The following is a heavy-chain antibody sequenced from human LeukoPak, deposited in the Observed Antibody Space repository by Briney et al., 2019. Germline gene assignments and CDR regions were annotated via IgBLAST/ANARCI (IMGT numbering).Heavy chain of an antibody. V-gene: IGHV4-59*01. CDR3: ARLTRDGYNSLFDY. CDR2: IYYSGST. Sequence: KPSETLSLTCTVSGGSISSDYWSWIRQPPGKGLEWIGYIYYSGSTNYNPSLKSRVTISVDTSKNQFSLKLSSVTAADTAVYYCARLTRDGYNSLFDYWGQGTLVTVSS. D-gene: IGHD5-24*01. CDR1: GGSISSDY. J-gene: IGHJ4*02.